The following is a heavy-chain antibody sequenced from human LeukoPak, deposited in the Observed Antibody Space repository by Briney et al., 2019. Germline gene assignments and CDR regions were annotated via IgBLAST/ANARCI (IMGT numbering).Heavy chain of an antibody. CDR2: IYRSGST. V-gene: IGHV4-38-2*02. Sequence: SETLSLTCTVSGYSISSGYYWGWIRQPPGKWLEWIGSIYRSGSTYYNPSLKSRVTISVATSKNQFSLKLSSVTAADTAVYYCARFNYYYYYMDVWGKGTTVTVSS. CDR3: ARFNYYYYYMDV. CDR1: GYSISSGYY. J-gene: IGHJ6*03.